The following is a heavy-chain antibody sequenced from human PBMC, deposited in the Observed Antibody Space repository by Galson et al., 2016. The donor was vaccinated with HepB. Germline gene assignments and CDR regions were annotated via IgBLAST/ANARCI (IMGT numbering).Heavy chain of an antibody. D-gene: IGHD2-21*02. V-gene: IGHV3-23*01. Sequence: SLRLSCAASGFTFSGYAMSWVRQAPGKGLEWVSSISGTGVTTYYADSVKGRFTISRDNSRNTLYLQINSLEAEDTAIYYCALPRRDFFVSWGQGTLVTVSS. CDR2: ISGTGVTT. J-gene: IGHJ4*02. CDR3: ALPRRDFFVS. CDR1: GFTFSGYA.